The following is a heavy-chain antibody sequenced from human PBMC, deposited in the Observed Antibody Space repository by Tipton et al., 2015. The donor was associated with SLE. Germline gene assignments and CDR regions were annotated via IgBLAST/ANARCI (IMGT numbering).Heavy chain of an antibody. V-gene: IGHV3-23*01. J-gene: IGHJ4*02. CDR2: ISGSGGST. D-gene: IGHD5-12*01. Sequence: GSLRLSCAASGFTFSSYAMSWVRQAPGKGLEWVSAISGSGGSTYYADSVKGRFTISRDNSKNTLYLQMNSLRAEDTAVYYCAKNLRRATDTGGFDYWGQGTLVTVSS. CDR3: AKNLRRATDTGGFDY. CDR1: GFTFSSYA.